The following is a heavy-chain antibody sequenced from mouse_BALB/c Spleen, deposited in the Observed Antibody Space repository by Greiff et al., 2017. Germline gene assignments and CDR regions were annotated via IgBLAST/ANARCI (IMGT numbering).Heavy chain of an antibody. V-gene: IGHV1S29*02. D-gene: IGHD1-1*01. CDR3: ARNYGSSYWYFDV. CDR2: IYPYNGGT. CDR1: GYTFTDYN. Sequence: EVQLQQSGPELVKPGASVKISCKASGYTFTDYNMHWVKQSHGKSLEWIGYIYPYNGGTGYNQKFKSKATLTVDNSSSTAYMELRSLTSEDSAVYDCARNYGSSYWYFDVWGAGTTVTVSS. J-gene: IGHJ1*01.